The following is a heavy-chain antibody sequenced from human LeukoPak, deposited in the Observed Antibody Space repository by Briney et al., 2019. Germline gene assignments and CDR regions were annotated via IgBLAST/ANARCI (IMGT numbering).Heavy chain of an antibody. CDR1: GYTFTGYY. J-gene: IGHJ4*02. Sequence: GASVEVSCKASGYTFTGYYMHWVRQAHGQGLEWMGWINPNSGGTNYAQKFQGRVTMTRDTSISTAYMELSRLRSDDTAVYYCARGYMITFGGVVVPLDYWGQGTLVTVSS. CDR3: ARGYMITFGGVVVPLDY. CDR2: INPNSGGT. D-gene: IGHD3-16*02. V-gene: IGHV1-2*02.